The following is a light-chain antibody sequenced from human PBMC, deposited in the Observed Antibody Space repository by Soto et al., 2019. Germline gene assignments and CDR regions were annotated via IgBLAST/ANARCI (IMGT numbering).Light chain of an antibody. V-gene: IGKV3-20*01. Sequence: EIVLTQSPGTLSLYTGERATLSCRASQSVSSYYLAWYQQKPGQAPRLLIYAASSRATGIPDRFSGGGSGTDFTLTISRLEPEDFAVYYCQQCGSSPWTCGQGTKG. CDR2: AAS. CDR1: QSVSSYY. J-gene: IGKJ1*01. CDR3: QQCGSSPWT.